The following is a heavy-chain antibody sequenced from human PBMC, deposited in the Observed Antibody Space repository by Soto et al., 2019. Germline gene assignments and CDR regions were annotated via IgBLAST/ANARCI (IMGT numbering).Heavy chain of an antibody. CDR3: AREKEIEAVRYPDY. CDR2: ISSSSSTI. J-gene: IGHJ4*02. V-gene: IGHV3-48*02. Sequence: EVQLVESGGGLVPPGGSLRLSCAASGFPFSSYRMNWVRQAPGQGLEWVSYISSSSSTIYYADSVKGRFTISRDNAKNSLYLQMNSLRDEDTAVYYCAREKEIEAVRYPDYWGQGTLVTVSS. D-gene: IGHD3-9*01. CDR1: GFPFSSYR.